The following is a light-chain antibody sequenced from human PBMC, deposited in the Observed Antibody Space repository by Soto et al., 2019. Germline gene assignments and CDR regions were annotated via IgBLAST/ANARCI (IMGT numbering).Light chain of an antibody. CDR3: QQYNSYWT. Sequence: DIQMTQSPSTLSASVGDRVTITCRASQSISSWLAWYQQKPGKAPKLLIYDASSLESVVHSRFSGSGSGTEFTLTISSLQPDDFATYYCQQYNSYWTFGQGTKVEIK. CDR1: QSISSW. J-gene: IGKJ1*01. V-gene: IGKV1-5*01. CDR2: DAS.